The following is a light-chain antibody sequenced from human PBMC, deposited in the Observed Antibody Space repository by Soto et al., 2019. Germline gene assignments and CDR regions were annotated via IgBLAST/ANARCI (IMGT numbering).Light chain of an antibody. J-gene: IGKJ5*01. Sequence: RVMTQSPATLSVSPGDRATLSCRASQSVSSNLAWYQQKPGQAPRLLIFGASTRATGIPARFSGSGSGTEFTLTISSLQSEDFAVYYCQQYNNWPPSITFGQGTRLEIK. CDR1: QSVSSN. CDR2: GAS. V-gene: IGKV3-15*01. CDR3: QQYNNWPPSIT.